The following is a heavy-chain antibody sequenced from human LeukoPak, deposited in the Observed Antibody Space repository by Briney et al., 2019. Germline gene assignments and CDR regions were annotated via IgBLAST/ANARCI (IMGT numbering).Heavy chain of an antibody. CDR3: AKRADYYDSSRALYDAFDL. D-gene: IGHD3-16*01. V-gene: IGHV3-30*02. J-gene: IGHJ3*01. Sequence: GGSLRLSCAASGFTFSSYAMHWVRQAPGKGLEWVTFIRYDGSDKFYADSVRGRFTISRDNSKNTLFLQLNSLRVEDTAVYYSAKRADYYDSSRALYDAFDLWGQGTMVTVSS. CDR2: IRYDGSDK. CDR1: GFTFSSYA.